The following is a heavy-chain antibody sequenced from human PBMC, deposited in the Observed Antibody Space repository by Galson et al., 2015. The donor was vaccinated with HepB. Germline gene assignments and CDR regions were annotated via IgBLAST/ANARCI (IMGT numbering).Heavy chain of an antibody. CDR2: ISSSSSYI. CDR1: GFTFSSYS. CDR3: ARDRSITMVRGVENYYYYGMDV. J-gene: IGHJ6*02. Sequence: SLRLSCAASGFTFSSYSMNWVRQAPGKGLEWVSSISSSSSYIYYADSVKGRFTISRDNAKNSLYLQMSSLRAEDTAVYYCARDRSITMVRGVENYYYYGMDVRGQGTTVTVSS. D-gene: IGHD3-10*01. V-gene: IGHV3-21*01.